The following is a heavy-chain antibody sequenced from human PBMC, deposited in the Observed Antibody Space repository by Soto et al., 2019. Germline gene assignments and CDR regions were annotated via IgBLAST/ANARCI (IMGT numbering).Heavy chain of an antibody. CDR3: AKAAGVLWPRFDY. Sequence: GGSLRLSCAASGFTFSSYAMNWVRQAPGKGLEWVSAITNSGGTTYYADSVKGRFTISRDNSKNTLYLQMDSLRAEDTAVYYCAKAAGVLWPRFDYWGQGTLVTVSS. D-gene: IGHD3-10*01. CDR1: GFTFSSYA. J-gene: IGHJ4*02. CDR2: ITNSGGTT. V-gene: IGHV3-23*01.